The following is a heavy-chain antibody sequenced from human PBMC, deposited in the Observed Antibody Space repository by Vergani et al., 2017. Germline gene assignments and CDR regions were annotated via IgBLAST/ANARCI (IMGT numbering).Heavy chain of an antibody. CDR1: GYTFTGYY. CDR3: ARDRLAEMATRNKRYYYYGMDV. J-gene: IGHJ6*02. CDR2: INPNSGGT. D-gene: IGHD5-24*01. V-gene: IGHV1-2*02. Sequence: QVQLVQSGAEVKKPGASVKVSCKASGYTFTGYYMHWVRQAPGQGLEWMGWINPNSGGTNYAQKFQGRVTMTRDTSISTAYMELSRLRSDDTAVYYCARDRLAEMATRNKRYYYYGMDVWGQGTTVTVSS.